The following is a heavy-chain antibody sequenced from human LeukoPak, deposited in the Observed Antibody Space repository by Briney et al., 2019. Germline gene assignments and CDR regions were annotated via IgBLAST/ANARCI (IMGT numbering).Heavy chain of an antibody. CDR1: GFTFSNYW. V-gene: IGHV3-74*01. CDR3: TRGCGGGACYGDY. D-gene: IGHD2-21*02. J-gene: IGHJ4*02. Sequence: GGSLGLSCAASGFTFSNYWMHWVRQAPGKGLVWVSRINRDGGTTDYADSVKGRFTISRDNAKNTLYLQMNSLRAEDTAVYYCTRGCGGGACYGDYWGQGTLVTVSS. CDR2: INRDGGTT.